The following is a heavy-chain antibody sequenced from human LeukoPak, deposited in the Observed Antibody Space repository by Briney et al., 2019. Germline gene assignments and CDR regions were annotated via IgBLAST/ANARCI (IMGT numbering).Heavy chain of an antibody. Sequence: GGSLRLSCTASGFTFGDYAMSWFRQAPGKGLEWVSSITSSSSYIYYADSVKGRFTISRDNAKNSLYLQLNSLRAEDTAVYYCVRLYDDYTNGHFDSWGQGTLVTVSS. V-gene: IGHV3-21*01. D-gene: IGHD4-11*01. J-gene: IGHJ4*02. CDR2: ITSSSSYI. CDR3: VRLYDDYTNGHFDS. CDR1: GFTFGDYA.